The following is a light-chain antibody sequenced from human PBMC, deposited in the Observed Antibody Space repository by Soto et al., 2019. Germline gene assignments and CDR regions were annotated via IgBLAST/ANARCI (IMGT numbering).Light chain of an antibody. CDR2: DVS. Sequence: QSVLTQPASVSGSPGQSITISCTGTSSDVGYSNYVSWYQQLPGKAPKLMIYDVSDRPSGVSNRFSGSKSGSTASLTISGPQAEVQAGYYRRSYTSSTLDGFGTGTKVTVL. CDR3: RSYTSSTLDG. CDR1: SSDVGYSNY. V-gene: IGLV2-14*01. J-gene: IGLJ1*01.